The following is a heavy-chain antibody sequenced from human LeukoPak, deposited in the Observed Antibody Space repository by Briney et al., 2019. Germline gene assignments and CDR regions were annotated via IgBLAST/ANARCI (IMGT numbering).Heavy chain of an antibody. V-gene: IGHV4-38-2*02. D-gene: IGHD4-23*01. Sequence: SQTLSLTCTVSGYSISSGYYWGWIRQPPGKGLEWIGSIYHSGSTYYNPSLKSRVTISVDTSKNQFSLKLSSVTAADTAVYYCARDTDYGGNLWGQGTLVTVSS. CDR1: GYSISSGYY. J-gene: IGHJ5*02. CDR3: ARDTDYGGNL. CDR2: IYHSGST.